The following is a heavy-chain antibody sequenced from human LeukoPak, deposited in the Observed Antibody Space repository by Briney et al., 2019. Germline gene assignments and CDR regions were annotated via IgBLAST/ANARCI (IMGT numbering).Heavy chain of an antibody. CDR3: ARGGIVVVPAAITFPMRYYYYGMDV. Sequence: ASVTVSCTASGYTFTSYDINWVRQATGQGLEWMGWMNPNSGNTGYAQKFQGRVTMTRNTSISTAYMELSSLRSEDTAVYYCARGGIVVVPAAITFPMRYYYYGMDVWGQGTTVTVSS. J-gene: IGHJ6*02. CDR2: MNPNSGNT. CDR1: GYTFTSYD. V-gene: IGHV1-8*01. D-gene: IGHD2-2*02.